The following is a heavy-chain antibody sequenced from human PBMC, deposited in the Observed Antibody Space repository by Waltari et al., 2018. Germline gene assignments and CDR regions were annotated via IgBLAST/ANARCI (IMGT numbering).Heavy chain of an antibody. CDR1: GFTFSNYW. CDR2: GKPDGSDK. V-gene: IGHV3-7*01. Sequence: EVQLEESGGGLVQPGGSLRLSCAASGFTFSNYWMHWVRQAPGKGLEWVANGKPDGSDKNYVDSVKGRFTISRDNAESSLNLKMNSLRVEDTAVYYCARDRTYDVWSGVYSSFDSWGQGTLVTVSS. J-gene: IGHJ4*02. CDR3: ARDRTYDVWSGVYSSFDS. D-gene: IGHD3-3*01.